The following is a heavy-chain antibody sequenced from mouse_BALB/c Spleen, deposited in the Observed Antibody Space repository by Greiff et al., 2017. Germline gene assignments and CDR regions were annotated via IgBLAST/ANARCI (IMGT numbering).Heavy chain of an antibody. CDR2: IDPANGNT. V-gene: IGHV14-3*02. J-gene: IGHJ3*01. CDR1: GFNIKDTY. D-gene: IGHD1-1*01. Sequence: VHVKQSGAELVKPGASVKLSCTASGFNIKDTYMHWVKQRPEQGLEWIGRIDPANGNTKYDPKFQGKATITADTSSNTAYLQLSSLTSEDTAVYYCARDGSEGSYWGQGTLVTVSA. CDR3: ARDGSEGSY.